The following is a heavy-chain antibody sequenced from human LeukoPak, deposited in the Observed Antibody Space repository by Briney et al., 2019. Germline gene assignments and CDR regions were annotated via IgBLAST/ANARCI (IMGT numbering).Heavy chain of an antibody. CDR2: IRSKRDNYAT. J-gene: IGHJ4*02. CDR3: AKAPRVATIRGTSFDY. V-gene: IGHV3-73*01. D-gene: IGHD5-24*01. Sequence: GGSLRLSCATSGFSFSGSTMHWVRQAPGKGLEWLGHIRSKRDNYATVYAASVEGRFTISRDDSKSTAYLQMNSLKIEDTAVYYCAKAPRVATIRGTSFDYWGQGTLVTVSS. CDR1: GFSFSGST.